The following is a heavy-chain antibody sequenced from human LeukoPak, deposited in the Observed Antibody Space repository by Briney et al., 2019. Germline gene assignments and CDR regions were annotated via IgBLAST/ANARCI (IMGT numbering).Heavy chain of an antibody. D-gene: IGHD3-10*01. CDR3: ARRRGYYGSGGWFDP. CDR2: IYYSGST. V-gene: IGHV4-59*08. J-gene: IGHJ5*02. CDR1: GGSISSYY. Sequence: SETLSLTCTVSGGSISSYYWSWIRQPPGKGLEWIGYIYYSGSTNYNPSLKSRVTISVDTSKNQFSLKLSSVTAADTAVYYCARRRGYYGSGGWFDPWGRGTLVTVSS.